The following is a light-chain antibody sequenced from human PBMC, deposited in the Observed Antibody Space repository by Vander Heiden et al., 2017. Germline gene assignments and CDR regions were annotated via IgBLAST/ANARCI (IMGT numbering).Light chain of an antibody. J-gene: IGKJ4*01. Sequence: EIAMTQSPATLSGSPGDRATLSCRASQSVVTKLAWYQQKPGQAPRLLIYDASTRATGIPARFSGSGSGTEFTLTISSLQSEDFAAYYCLQYHYWPLTFGGGTKVEIK. V-gene: IGKV3-15*01. CDR1: QSVVTK. CDR3: LQYHYWPLT. CDR2: DAS.